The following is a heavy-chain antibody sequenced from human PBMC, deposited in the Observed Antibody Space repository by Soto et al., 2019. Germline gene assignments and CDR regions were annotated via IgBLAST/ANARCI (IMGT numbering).Heavy chain of an antibody. CDR3: VRDGSSGWYYYGMDV. Sequence: QVQLQESGPGLVKPSETLSLTCTVSGGPISSYYWSWIRQPAGKGLEWIGRIYMNGSTNYNPSLKSRVTVSVVTSKRQFSLMLKSVTAADTAMYYCVRDGSSGWYYYGMDVWGQGTPVTVSS. V-gene: IGHV4-4*07. CDR2: IYMNGST. D-gene: IGHD6-19*01. J-gene: IGHJ6*02. CDR1: GGPISSYY.